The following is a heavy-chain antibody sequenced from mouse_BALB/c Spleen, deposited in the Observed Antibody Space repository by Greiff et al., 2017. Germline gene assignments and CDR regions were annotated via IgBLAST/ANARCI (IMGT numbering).Heavy chain of an antibody. V-gene: IGHV3-8*02. CDR2: ISYSGST. D-gene: IGHD2-14*01. CDR1: GDSITSGY. CDR3: ARWAYYRYENGSFDY. J-gene: IGHJ2*01. Sequence: EVKVVESGPSLVKPSQTLSLTCSVTGDSITSGYWNWIRKFPGNKLEYMGYISYSGSTYYNPSLKSRISITRDTSKNQYYLQLNSVTTEDTATYYCARWAYYRYENGSFDYWGQGTTLTVSS.